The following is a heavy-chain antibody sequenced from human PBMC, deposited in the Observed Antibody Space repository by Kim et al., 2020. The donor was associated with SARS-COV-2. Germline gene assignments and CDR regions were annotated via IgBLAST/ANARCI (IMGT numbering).Heavy chain of an antibody. D-gene: IGHD3-3*01. CDR1: GYTFTGYY. Sequence: ASVKVSCKASGYTFTGYYMHWVRQAPGQGLEWMGWINPNSGGTNYAQKFQGRVTMTRDTSISTAYMELSRLRSDDTAVYYCAREGITIFGVVTQTEYWGQGTLVTVSS. CDR3: AREGITIFGVVTQTEY. CDR2: INPNSGGT. V-gene: IGHV1-2*02. J-gene: IGHJ4*02.